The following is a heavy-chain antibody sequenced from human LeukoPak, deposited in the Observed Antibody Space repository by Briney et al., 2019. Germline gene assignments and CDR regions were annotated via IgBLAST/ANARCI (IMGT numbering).Heavy chain of an antibody. CDR2: INPNSGGT. CDR1: GYTFTGYY. J-gene: IGHJ5*02. V-gene: IGHV1-2*02. Sequence: ASVKVSCKASGYTFTGYYMHWVRQAPGQGLEWMGWINPNSGGTNYAQKFQGRVTMTRDTSISTAYMELSRLRSDDTAVYYCARARGPGTPPFDPWGQGTLVTVSS. CDR3: ARARGPGTPPFDP. D-gene: IGHD1-14*01.